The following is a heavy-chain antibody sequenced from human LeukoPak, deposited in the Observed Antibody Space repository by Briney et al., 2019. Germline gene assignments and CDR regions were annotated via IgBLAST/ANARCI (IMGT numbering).Heavy chain of an antibody. D-gene: IGHD3-22*01. CDR2: IYHSGST. V-gene: IGHV4-30-2*01. Sequence: SQTLSLTCAVSGGSISSGGYSWSWIRQPPGKGLEWIGYIYHSGSTYYNPSLKSRVTISVDRSKNQFSLKLSSVTAADTAVYYCARAPYYYDSSGYYYYYGMDAWGQGTTVTVSS. CDR1: GGSISSGGYS. CDR3: ARAPYYYDSSGYYYYYGMDA. J-gene: IGHJ6*02.